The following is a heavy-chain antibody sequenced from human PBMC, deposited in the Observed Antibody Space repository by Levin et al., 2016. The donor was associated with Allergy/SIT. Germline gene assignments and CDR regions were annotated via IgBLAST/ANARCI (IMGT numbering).Heavy chain of an antibody. CDR2: INPNSGGT. CDR1: GGTFSSYA. Sequence: ASVKVSCKASGGTFSSYAISWVRQAPGQGLEWMGWINPNSGGTNYAQKFQGWVTMTRDTSISTAYMELSRLRSDDTAVYYCARGDYVEVGYYGMDVWGQGTTVTVSS. J-gene: IGHJ6*02. D-gene: IGHD4-17*01. CDR3: ARGDYVEVGYYGMDV. V-gene: IGHV1-2*04.